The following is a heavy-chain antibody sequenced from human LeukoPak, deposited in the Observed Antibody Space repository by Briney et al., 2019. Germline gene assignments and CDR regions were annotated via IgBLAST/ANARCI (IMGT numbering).Heavy chain of an antibody. CDR2: ISSSSSSYI. CDR3: AGYCSGGSCSYYYYGMDV. Sequence: GGSLRLSCAASGFTFSSYSMNWVRQAPGKGLEWVSSISSSSSSYIYYADSVKGRFTISRDNAKNSLYLQMNSLRAEDTAVYYCAGYCSGGSCSYYYYGMDVWGQGTTVTVSS. J-gene: IGHJ6*02. CDR1: GFTFSSYS. D-gene: IGHD2-15*01. V-gene: IGHV3-21*01.